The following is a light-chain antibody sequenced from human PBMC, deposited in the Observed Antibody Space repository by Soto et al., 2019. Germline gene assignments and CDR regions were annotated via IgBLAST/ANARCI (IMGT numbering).Light chain of an antibody. V-gene: IGKV3-20*01. CDR1: QSVSSSD. J-gene: IGKJ4*01. CDR3: QQYGSSPQGLA. Sequence: EIVLTQSPGTLSLSPGERAALSCRASQSVSSSDLAWYQQKPGQAPRLLFYGASSRATGIPDRFSGSGSGTDFTLTISRLEPEDFAVYYCQQYGSSPQGLAFGGGTKVEIK. CDR2: GAS.